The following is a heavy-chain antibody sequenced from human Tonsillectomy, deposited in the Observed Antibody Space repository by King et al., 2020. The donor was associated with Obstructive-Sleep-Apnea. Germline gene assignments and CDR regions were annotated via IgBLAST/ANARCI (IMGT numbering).Heavy chain of an antibody. D-gene: IGHD5-12*01. CDR1: GFTFSSYS. CDR2: ISSSSSYI. CDR3: ARDTSGYSGEGYYFDY. J-gene: IGHJ4*02. V-gene: IGHV3-21*01. Sequence: VQLVESGGGLVKPGGSLRLSCAASGFTFSSYSMNWVRQAPGKGLEWVSSISSSSSYIYYADSVKGRLTIPKDNAKNSLYLQMNSLRAEDTAVYYCARDTSGYSGEGYYFDYWGQGTLVTVSS.